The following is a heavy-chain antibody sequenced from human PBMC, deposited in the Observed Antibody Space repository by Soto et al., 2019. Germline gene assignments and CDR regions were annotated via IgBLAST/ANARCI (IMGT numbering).Heavy chain of an antibody. J-gene: IGHJ4*02. CDR1: GGSFNRHT. V-gene: IGHV1-69*06. CDR2: IIPSFGTA. D-gene: IGHD3-22*01. Sequence: QVQLVQSGAEVRKPGSSVRVSCKASGGSFNRHTISWVRQAPGQGLEWMGGIIPSFGTANHAQKFQGRVTIIADKSTSTVYMELSKLRSDDTAIYYCARGWGYDSTDYYYAYWGQGTMVIVSS. CDR3: ARGWGYDSTDYYYAY.